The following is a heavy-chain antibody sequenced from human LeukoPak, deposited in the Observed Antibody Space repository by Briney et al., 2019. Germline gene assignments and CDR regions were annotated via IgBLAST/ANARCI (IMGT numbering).Heavy chain of an antibody. J-gene: IGHJ4*02. Sequence: GGSLRLSCAASGFTFSSYSMNWIRQAPGKGLEWVSSISSSTSYIYYADSVKGRFTISKDNAKNSLYLQMNSLRAEDTAVYYCARLTQLARGRYWGQGTLVTVSS. CDR2: ISSSTSYI. CDR1: GFTFSSYS. D-gene: IGHD6-6*01. CDR3: ARLTQLARGRY. V-gene: IGHV3-21*01.